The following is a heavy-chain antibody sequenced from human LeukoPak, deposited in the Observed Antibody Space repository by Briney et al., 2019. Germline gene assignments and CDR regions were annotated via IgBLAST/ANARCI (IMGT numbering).Heavy chain of an antibody. D-gene: IGHD3-22*01. CDR3: VKLDLGYYYHT. Sequence: PGGSLRLSCAASGFTFSSNAMSWVRQAPGKGLEYVSAISSNGGRTYYADSVKDRFIISRDNSKNTLFLQMSSLRAEDTAMYYCVKLDLGYYYHTWGQGTLVTVSS. V-gene: IGHV3-64D*09. CDR1: GFTFSSNA. J-gene: IGHJ5*02. CDR2: ISSNGGRT.